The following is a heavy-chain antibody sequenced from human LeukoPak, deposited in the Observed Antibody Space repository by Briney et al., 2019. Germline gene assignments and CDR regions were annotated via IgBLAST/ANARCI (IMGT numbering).Heavy chain of an antibody. D-gene: IGHD3-10*01. Sequence: PSQTLSLTCTVSGGSISSGSYYWSWIRQPAGKGLEWIGRIYTSGSTNYNPSLKSRVTISVDTSKNQFSLKLSSGTAADTAVYYCARVRRGRREPHDAFDIWGQGTMVTVSS. CDR1: GGSISSGSYY. CDR3: ARVRRGRREPHDAFDI. J-gene: IGHJ3*02. CDR2: IYTSGST. V-gene: IGHV4-61*02.